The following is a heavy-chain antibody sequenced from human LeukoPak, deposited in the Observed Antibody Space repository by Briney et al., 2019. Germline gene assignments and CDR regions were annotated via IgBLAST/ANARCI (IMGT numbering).Heavy chain of an antibody. CDR1: GGSFSGYY. J-gene: IGHJ4*02. D-gene: IGHD5-18*01. Sequence: SETLSLTCAVYGGSFSGYYWSWIRQPPGKGLEWIGEINHSGSTNYNPSLKSRVTISVDRSKNQFSLKLSSVTAADTAVYYCARTPDTTLDHFDYWGQGTLVTVSS. CDR2: INHSGST. V-gene: IGHV4-34*01. CDR3: ARTPDTTLDHFDY.